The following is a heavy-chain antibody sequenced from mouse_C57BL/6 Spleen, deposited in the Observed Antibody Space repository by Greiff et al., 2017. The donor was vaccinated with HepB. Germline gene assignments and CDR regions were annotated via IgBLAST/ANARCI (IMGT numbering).Heavy chain of an antibody. CDR1: GYTFTSYW. CDR2: IDPSDSYT. D-gene: IGHD1-1*02. Sequence: QVQLQQPGAELVMPGASVKLSCKASGYTFTSYWMHWVKQRPGQGLEWIGEIDPSDSYTNYNQKFKGKSTLTVDKSSSTAYMQLSSLTSEDSAVYYCARRDYGALWDWGQGTTLTVSS. CDR3: ARRDYGALWD. J-gene: IGHJ2*01. V-gene: IGHV1-69*01.